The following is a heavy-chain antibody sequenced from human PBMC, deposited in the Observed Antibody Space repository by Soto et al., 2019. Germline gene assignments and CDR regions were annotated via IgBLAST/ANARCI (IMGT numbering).Heavy chain of an antibody. J-gene: IGHJ4*02. CDR1: GDSVSNGGYS. CDR3: ARERYGGGEFDY. D-gene: IGHD3-16*01. CDR2: INDNGDT. V-gene: IGHV4-30-2*01. Sequence: QLQLQESGSGLVTPSQTLSLTCTVAGDSVSNGGYSWNWIRQPPGKGLEWIAYINDNGDTLYKPSLKSRVTISLDRSKNQFSLRLSSVTAADTAGYYGARERYGGGEFDYWGRGMLVTVSS.